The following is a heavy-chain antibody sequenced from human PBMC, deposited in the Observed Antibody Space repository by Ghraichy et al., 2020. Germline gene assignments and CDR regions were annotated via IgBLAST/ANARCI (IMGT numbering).Heavy chain of an antibody. CDR1: GFTVSSNY. J-gene: IGHJ6*02. CDR2: IYSGGST. D-gene: IGHD2-15*01. CDR3: ARTDLGYCSGGSCEDPYYYYGMDV. Sequence: GGSLRLSCAASGFTVSSNYMSWVRQAPGKGLEWVSVIYSGGSTYYADSVKGRFTISRDNSKNTLYLQMNSLRAEDTAVYYCARTDLGYCSGGSCEDPYYYYGMDVWGQGTTVTVSS. V-gene: IGHV3-66*01.